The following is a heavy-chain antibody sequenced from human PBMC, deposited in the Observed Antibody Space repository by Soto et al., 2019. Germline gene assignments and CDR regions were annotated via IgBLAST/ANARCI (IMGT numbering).Heavy chain of an antibody. D-gene: IGHD6-19*01. CDR3: AFPYSSGWYGDIYFDY. CDR1: GFSFSGYW. Sequence: GGSLRLSCVMSGFSFSGYWVAWVRQAAGKGLEWVASIKSDGSETRYVDSVKGRFTISRDNAKNSLYLQMNSLRAEDTAVYYCAFPYSSGWYGDIYFDYWGQGTLVTVSS. CDR2: IKSDGSET. J-gene: IGHJ4*02. V-gene: IGHV3-7*05.